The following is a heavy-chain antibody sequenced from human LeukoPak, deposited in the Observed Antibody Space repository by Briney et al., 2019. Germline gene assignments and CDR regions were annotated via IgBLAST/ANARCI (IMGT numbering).Heavy chain of an antibody. D-gene: IGHD3-22*01. V-gene: IGHV3-7*01. CDR1: GFTFSSYG. CDR2: IKQDGSEK. CDR3: AREGQNYYDSSGNAFDI. J-gene: IGHJ3*02. Sequence: GGSLRLSCAASGFTFSSYGMHWVRQAPGKGLEWVANIKQDGSEKYYVDSVKGRFTISRDNAKNSLYLQMNSLRAEDTAVYYCAREGQNYYDSSGNAFDIWGQGTMVTVSS.